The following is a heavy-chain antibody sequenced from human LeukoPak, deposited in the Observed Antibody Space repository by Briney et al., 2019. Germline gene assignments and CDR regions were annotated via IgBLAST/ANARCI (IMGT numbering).Heavy chain of an antibody. CDR3: ARDYIAAAPQYNRFDP. CDR2: INPNSGDT. CDR1: GYTFTSYY. J-gene: IGHJ5*02. D-gene: IGHD6-13*01. V-gene: IGHV1-2*02. Sequence: GASVKVSCKASGYTFTSYYMHWVRQAPGQGLEWMGWINPNSGDTNYAQKFQDRVTMTRDTSISTAYMELSRLRSDDTAVYYCARDYIAAAPQYNRFDPWGQGTLVTVSS.